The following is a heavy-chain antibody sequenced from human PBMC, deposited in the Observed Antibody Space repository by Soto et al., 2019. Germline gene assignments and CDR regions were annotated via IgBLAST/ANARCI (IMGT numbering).Heavy chain of an antibody. CDR1: GGSFSGYY. V-gene: IGHV4-34*01. J-gene: IGHJ5*02. CDR2: INNSGST. Sequence: QVQLQQWGAGLLKPSETLSLTCAVYGGSFSGYYWSWIRQPPGKGLEWIGEINNSGSTHYNPSLKSLVTISVDTSKNQFYLKLSSVTAADTAVYYCARTFTISGEKGWFDPWGQGTLVTVSS. CDR3: ARTFTISGEKGWFDP. D-gene: IGHD3-3*01.